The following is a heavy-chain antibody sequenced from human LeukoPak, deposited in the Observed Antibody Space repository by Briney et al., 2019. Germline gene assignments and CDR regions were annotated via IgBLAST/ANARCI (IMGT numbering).Heavy chain of an antibody. J-gene: IGHJ6*02. Sequence: GSSVKVSCKASGGTFRSYGLNWVRQAPGQGLEWMGGFIPILGTAKYAQKLQGRVTIIADESTSTAYVDLSSLRYEDTAVYYCARGLYCSSSTSCYDYGMDVWGQGTSVTVSS. D-gene: IGHD2-2*01. CDR2: FIPILGTA. V-gene: IGHV1-69*01. CDR3: ARGLYCSSSTSCYDYGMDV. CDR1: GGTFRSYG.